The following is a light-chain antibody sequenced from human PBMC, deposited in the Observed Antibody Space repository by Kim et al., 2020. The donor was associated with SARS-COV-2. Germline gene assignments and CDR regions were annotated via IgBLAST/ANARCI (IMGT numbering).Light chain of an antibody. CDR2: GKN. V-gene: IGLV3-19*01. CDR3: NSRDSNDNVV. CDR1: SLRSYD. Sequence: VALGQTGRITGQGGSLRSYDATWYQQKPEQAPILVNYGKNNRPAGIPDRFSGSSSGNTASLTIAGTEAGDEADYYCNSRDSNDNVVFGGGTQLTVL. J-gene: IGLJ2*01.